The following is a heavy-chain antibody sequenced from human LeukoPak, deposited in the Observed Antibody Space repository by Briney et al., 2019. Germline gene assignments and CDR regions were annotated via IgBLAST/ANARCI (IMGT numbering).Heavy chain of an antibody. CDR2: IIPILGIA. Sequence: GSSVKVSCKASGGTFSSYTISWVRQAPGQGLEWMGRIIPILGIANYAQKFQGRVTITADKSTSTAYMELSSLRSEDTAVYYCARVGESNYDFWSGYYYNWFDPWGQGTLVTVSS. D-gene: IGHD3-3*01. CDR1: GGTFSSYT. CDR3: ARVGESNYDFWSGYYYNWFDP. V-gene: IGHV1-69*02. J-gene: IGHJ5*02.